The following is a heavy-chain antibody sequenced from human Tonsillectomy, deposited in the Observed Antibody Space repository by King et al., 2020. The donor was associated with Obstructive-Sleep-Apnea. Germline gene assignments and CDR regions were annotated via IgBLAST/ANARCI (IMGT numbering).Heavy chain of an antibody. CDR1: GFTFSSYA. CDR2: ISGSGGST. CDR3: ATGVVRGVIITSFDY. V-gene: IGHV3-23*04. D-gene: IGHD3-10*01. J-gene: IGHJ4*02. Sequence: VQLVESGGGLVQPGGSLRLSCAASGFTFSSYAMSWVRQAPGKGLEWVSAISGSGGSTYYADPVKGRFTISRDNSKNTLYLQMNSLRAEDTAVYYCATGVVRGVIITSFDYWGQGTLVTVSS.